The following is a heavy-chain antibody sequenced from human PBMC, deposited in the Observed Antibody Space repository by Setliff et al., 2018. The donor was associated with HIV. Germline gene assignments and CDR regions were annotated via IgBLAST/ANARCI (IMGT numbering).Heavy chain of an antibody. CDR3: ATKGPELVVLRRDSYHFYY. D-gene: IGHD2-15*01. Sequence: ASVKVSCKASGYTFTSYGISWVRQAPGQGLEWMGWISAYNGTTNNAQKLQGRVTMTTDTAYMELSSLRSEDTAVYYCATKGPELVVLRRDSYHFYYWGQGTLVTVSS. CDR1: GYTFTSYG. J-gene: IGHJ4*02. V-gene: IGHV1-18*01. CDR2: ISAYNGTT.